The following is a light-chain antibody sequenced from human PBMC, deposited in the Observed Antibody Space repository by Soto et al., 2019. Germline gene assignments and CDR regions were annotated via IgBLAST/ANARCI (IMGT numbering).Light chain of an antibody. J-gene: IGLJ2*01. CDR2: EVS. Sequence: QSALTQPPSASGSPGQSVTIYCTGTSGDVGGYNFVSWYQQHPGKAPKLIIYEVSKRPSGVPDRFFGFKSGNRASLTVAGLQAEDEADYYCSSHAGSSNFVVFGGGTKLTVL. CDR3: SSHAGSSNFVV. CDR1: SGDVGGYNF. V-gene: IGLV2-8*01.